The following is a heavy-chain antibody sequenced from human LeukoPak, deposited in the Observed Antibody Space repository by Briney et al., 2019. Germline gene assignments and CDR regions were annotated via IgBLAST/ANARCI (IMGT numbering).Heavy chain of an antibody. V-gene: IGHV3-48*03. CDR3: ARGGTLEYFQH. CDR2: ISSSGSTI. CDR1: GFTFSSYE. J-gene: IGHJ1*01. Sequence: GGSLRLSCAASGFTFSSYEMNWVPQGPGKGLEWFSYISSSGSTIYYADSVKGRFTISRDNAKNSLYLQMNSLRAEDTAVYYCARGGTLEYFQHWGQGTLVTVSS.